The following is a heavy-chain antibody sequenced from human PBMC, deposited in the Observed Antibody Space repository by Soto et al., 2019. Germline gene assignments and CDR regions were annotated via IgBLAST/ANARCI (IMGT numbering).Heavy chain of an antibody. Sequence: QVQLVQSGAEVKKPGASVKVSCKAAGYTFTRFYVHWVRQAPGQGLEWMGRIDPSGGSTSYAEKFQGRVTMTRDTSTTTADMELSSLISDDTAVYYGARAKVLFGVVISFDYWGQGTLVSVSS. V-gene: IGHV1-46*01. CDR2: IDPSGGST. J-gene: IGHJ4*02. CDR1: GYTFTRFY. D-gene: IGHD3-3*01. CDR3: ARAKVLFGVVISFDY.